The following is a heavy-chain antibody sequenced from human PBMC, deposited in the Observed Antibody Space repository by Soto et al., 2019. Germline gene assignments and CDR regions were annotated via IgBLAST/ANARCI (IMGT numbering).Heavy chain of an antibody. V-gene: IGHV3-30*03. Sequence: QAQLVESGGGVVHPGRSLRLSCAASGFSFRSYGMHWVRQAPGKGLEWVALISHDGKTEYYADSVKGRFTISRDNSKNTLYLKMNSLSGEDTAVYYCAGGYSYGDYWGQGTLVIVSS. CDR3: AGGYSYGDY. D-gene: IGHD5-18*01. CDR1: GFSFRSYG. J-gene: IGHJ4*02. CDR2: ISHDGKTE.